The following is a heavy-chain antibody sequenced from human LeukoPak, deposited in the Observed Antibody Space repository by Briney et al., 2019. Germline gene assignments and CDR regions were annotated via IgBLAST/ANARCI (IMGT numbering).Heavy chain of an antibody. D-gene: IGHD5-18*01. Sequence: PSETLSLTCAVSGYSISSGYYWGWIRQPPGKGLEWIGSIYHSGSTYYNPSLKSRVTISVDTSKHQFSLKLSSVTAADTAVYYCARGAAGYSYRIDYWGQGTLVTVSS. CDR3: ARGAAGYSYRIDY. J-gene: IGHJ4*02. CDR2: IYHSGST. CDR1: GYSISSGYY. V-gene: IGHV4-38-2*01.